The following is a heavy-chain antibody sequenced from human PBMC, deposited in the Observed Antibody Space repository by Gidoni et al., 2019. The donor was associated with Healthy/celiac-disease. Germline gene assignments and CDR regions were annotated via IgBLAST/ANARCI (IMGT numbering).Heavy chain of an antibody. CDR2: ISWNSGSI. V-gene: IGHV3-9*01. D-gene: IGHD3-10*01. CDR1: GFTFDDYA. Sequence: EVQLVESGGGLVQPGRSLRLSCAASGFTFDDYAMHWVRQAPGKGLEWVSGISWNSGSIGYADSVKGRFTISRDNAKNSLYLQMNSLRAEDTALYYCAKGTSGFDYWGQGTLVTVSS. J-gene: IGHJ4*02. CDR3: AKGTSGFDY.